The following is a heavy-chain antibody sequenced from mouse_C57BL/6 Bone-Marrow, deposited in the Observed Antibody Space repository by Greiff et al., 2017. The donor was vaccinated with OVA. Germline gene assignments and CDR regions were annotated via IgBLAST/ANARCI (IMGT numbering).Heavy chain of an antibody. D-gene: IGHD2-2*01. J-gene: IGHJ2*01. V-gene: IGHV1-5*01. CDR3: TRQEESTMVTTLNFDY. CDR2: IYPGNSDT. CDR1: GYTFTSYW. Sequence: EVQLQQSGTVLARPGASVKMSCKTSGYTFTSYWMHWVKQRPGQGLEWIGAIYPGNSDTSYNQKFKGKAKLTAVTSASTAYMELSSLTNEDSAVYYCTRQEESTMVTTLNFDYWGQGTTLTVSS.